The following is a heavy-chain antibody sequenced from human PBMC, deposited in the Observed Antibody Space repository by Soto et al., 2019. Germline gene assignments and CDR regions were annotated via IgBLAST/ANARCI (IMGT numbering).Heavy chain of an antibody. CDR1: GGTFSSYA. D-gene: IGHD4-17*01. CDR2: IIPIFGTA. Sequence: QVQLVQSGAEVKKPGSSVKVSCKASGGTFSSYAISWVRQAPGQGLEWMGGIIPIFGTANYAQKFQGRVTITADESTITAYRELSSLRSEDTAVYYCARGGYGYGVHGGGYYWGQGTLVTVSS. CDR3: ARGGYGYGVHGGGYY. J-gene: IGHJ4*02. V-gene: IGHV1-69*01.